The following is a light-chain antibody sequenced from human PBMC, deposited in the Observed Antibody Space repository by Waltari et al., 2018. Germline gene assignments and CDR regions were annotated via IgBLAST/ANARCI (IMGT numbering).Light chain of an antibody. CDR3: QQRSNWPLT. CDR2: GAS. J-gene: IGKJ4*01. V-gene: IGKV3-11*01. CDR1: QSVSSY. Sequence: EMVLTQSPDTLSLSPGERATLSCRASQSVSSYLAWYQQKRGQAPRLLIYGASNRATGIPARFSGSGSGTYFTLTISTLEPEDFAVYYCQQRSNWPLTFGGGTKVEI.